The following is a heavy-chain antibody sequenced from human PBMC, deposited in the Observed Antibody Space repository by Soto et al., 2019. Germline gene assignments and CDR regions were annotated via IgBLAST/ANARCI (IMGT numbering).Heavy chain of an antibody. D-gene: IGHD7-27*01. CDR2: IYYSGST. CDR1: GGSISSGGYY. CDR3: ARCTSPVWGPDNWFDP. V-gene: IGHV4-31*03. Sequence: QVQLQESGPGLVKPSQTLSLTCTVSGGSISSGGYYWSWIRQHPGKGLEWIGYIYYSGSTYYNPSLKSRVTISVDTSKNQFSLKLSYVTAADTAVYYCARCTSPVWGPDNWFDPWGQGTLVTVSS. J-gene: IGHJ5*02.